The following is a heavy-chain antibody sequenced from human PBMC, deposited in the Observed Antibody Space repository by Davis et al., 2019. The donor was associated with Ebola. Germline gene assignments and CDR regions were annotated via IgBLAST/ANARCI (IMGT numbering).Heavy chain of an antibody. CDR1: GGSISSYY. D-gene: IGHD1-14*01. J-gene: IGHJ4*02. CDR3: ARGFKPFDY. Sequence: MPGGSLRLSCTVSGGSISSYYWSWIRQPPGKGLEWIGYIYYSGSTNYNPSLKSRVTISVDKSKNQFSLKLSSVTAADTAVYYCARGFKPFDYWGQGTLVTVSS. CDR2: IYYSGST. V-gene: IGHV4-59*01.